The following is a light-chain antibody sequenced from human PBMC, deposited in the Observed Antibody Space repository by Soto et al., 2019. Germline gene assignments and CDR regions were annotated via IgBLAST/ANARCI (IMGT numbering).Light chain of an antibody. J-gene: IGKJ2*01. Sequence: DVQMTQSPSSLSASVGDRVTITCRASQYIRTYLNWYQQKPGKAPKLLICATSTLHSGVPSRFSGSGSGTDVTLTSSSLQPEDFATYYCQQTDKTPYTFGQGTKLEIK. CDR1: QYIRTY. CDR2: ATS. CDR3: QQTDKTPYT. V-gene: IGKV1-39*01.